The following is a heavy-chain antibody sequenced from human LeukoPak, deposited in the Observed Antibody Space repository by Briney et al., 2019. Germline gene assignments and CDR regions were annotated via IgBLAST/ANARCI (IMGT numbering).Heavy chain of an antibody. CDR1: GGSFSGYY. CDR3: ARKLGVAADNWFDP. D-gene: IGHD2-15*01. CDR2: INHSGST. J-gene: IGHJ5*02. Sequence: SETLSLTCAVYGGSFSGYYWSWIRQPPGKGLEWIGEINHSGSTNYNPSLKSRVTISVDTSKNQFSLKLSSVTAADTAVYYCARKLGVAADNWFDPWGQGTLVTVSS. V-gene: IGHV4-34*01.